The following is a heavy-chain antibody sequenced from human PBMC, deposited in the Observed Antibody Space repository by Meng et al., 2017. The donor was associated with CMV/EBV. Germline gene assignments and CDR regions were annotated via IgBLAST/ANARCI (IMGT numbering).Heavy chain of an antibody. CDR3: ATSITMVRGVNYYYYYGMDV. V-gene: IGHV3-30-3*01. J-gene: IGHJ6*02. CDR1: GFTFSSYA. D-gene: IGHD3-10*01. Sequence: GESLKMSCAASGFTFSSYAMHWVRQAPGKGLEWVAVISYDGSNKYYADSVKGRFTISRDNSKNTLYLQMNSLRAEDTAVYYCATSITMVRGVNYYYYYGMDVWDQGTTVTVSS. CDR2: ISYDGSNK.